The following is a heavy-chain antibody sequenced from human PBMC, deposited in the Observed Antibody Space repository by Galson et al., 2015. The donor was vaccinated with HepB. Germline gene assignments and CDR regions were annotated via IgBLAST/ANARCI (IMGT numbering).Heavy chain of an antibody. D-gene: IGHD6-13*01. CDR3: ASPGGRGDSGSGVWFDP. V-gene: IGHV4-34*01. Sequence: SETLSLTCAVYGGSFSGYYWSWIRQPPGKGLEWIGEINHSGSTNYNPSLKSRVTISVDTSKNQFSLKLSSVTAADTAVYYCASPGGRGDSGSGVWFDPWGQGTLVTVSS. CDR2: INHSGST. CDR1: GGSFSGYY. J-gene: IGHJ5*02.